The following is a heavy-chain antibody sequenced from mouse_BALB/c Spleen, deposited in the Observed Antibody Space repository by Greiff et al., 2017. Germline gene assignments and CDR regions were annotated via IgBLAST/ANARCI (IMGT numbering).Heavy chain of an antibody. V-gene: IGHV2-9-2*01. J-gene: IGHJ2*01. Sequence: VKLMESGPGLVAPSQSLSITCTVSGFSLTSYDISWIRQPPGKGLEWLGVIWTGGGTNYNSAFMSRLSISKDNSKSQVFLKMNSLQTDDTAIYYCVSGYYYFDYWGQGTTLTVSS. CDR2: IWTGGGT. D-gene: IGHD2-14*01. CDR3: VSGYYYFDY. CDR1: GFSLTSYD.